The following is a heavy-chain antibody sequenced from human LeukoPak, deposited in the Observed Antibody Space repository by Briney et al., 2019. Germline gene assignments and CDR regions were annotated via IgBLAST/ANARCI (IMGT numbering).Heavy chain of an antibody. Sequence: GGSLRLSCAASGFTFSSYAMHWVRQAPGKGLEWVAVISYDGSNKYYADSVKGRFTISRDNSKNTLYLQMNSLRAEDTAVYYCARAITGTTQGAFDIWGQGTMVTVSS. V-gene: IGHV3-30-3*01. CDR2: ISYDGSNK. CDR3: ARAITGTTQGAFDI. CDR1: GFTFSSYA. D-gene: IGHD1-7*01. J-gene: IGHJ3*02.